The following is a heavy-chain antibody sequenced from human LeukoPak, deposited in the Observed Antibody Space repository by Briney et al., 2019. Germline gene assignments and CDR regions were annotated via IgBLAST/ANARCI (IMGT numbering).Heavy chain of an antibody. J-gene: IGHJ4*02. D-gene: IGHD2-15*01. Sequence: PGGSLRLSCAGSGFTFRSYAMTWVRQAPGKGLEWVSVISGSGGTAYYADSVKGRFTISRDNSRSMLYLQMNSLTAEDTAIYYCAKDIVVVVAATLVFDSWGQGTVVTVSS. CDR1: GFTFRSYA. CDR2: ISGSGGTA. V-gene: IGHV3-23*01. CDR3: AKDIVVVVAATLVFDS.